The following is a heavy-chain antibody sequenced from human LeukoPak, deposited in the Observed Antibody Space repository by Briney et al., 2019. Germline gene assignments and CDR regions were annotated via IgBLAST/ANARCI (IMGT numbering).Heavy chain of an antibody. CDR2: ISAYNGNT. D-gene: IGHD4-23*01. CDR1: GYTFIRYG. Sequence: GASVKVSWKAAGYTFIRYGISWVRQAPGQGLEWMGWISAYNGNTKNVQKFQGRVAMTTDTSTSIAYMELRSLRSDDTAVYYCARGGQLLTSDFDYWGQGTLVTVSS. CDR3: ARGGQLLTSDFDY. J-gene: IGHJ4*02. V-gene: IGHV1-18*01.